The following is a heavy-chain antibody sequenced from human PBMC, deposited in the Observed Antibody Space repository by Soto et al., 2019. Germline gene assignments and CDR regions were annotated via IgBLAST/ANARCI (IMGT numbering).Heavy chain of an antibody. CDR2: IIPIFGTA. CDR3: ARDLKGSSSSGFGFDP. V-gene: IGHV1-69*06. Sequence: QVQLVQSGAEVKKPGSSVKVSCKASGGTFSSYAISWVRQAPGQGLEWMGGIIPIFGTANYAQKFQGRVTITADKSTSTAYIELSSLRSEDTAVYYCARDLKGSSSSGFGFDPWGQGTLVTVSS. J-gene: IGHJ5*02. CDR1: GGTFSSYA. D-gene: IGHD6-6*01.